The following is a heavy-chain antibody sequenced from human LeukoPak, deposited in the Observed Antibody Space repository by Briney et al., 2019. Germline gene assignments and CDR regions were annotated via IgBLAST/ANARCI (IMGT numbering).Heavy chain of an antibody. CDR3: ARVYSYGCDLDY. Sequence: PSQTLSLTCTVSGGSISSGGYYWSWIRQHPGKGLEWIGYIYYSGSTYYNPSLKSRVTISVDTSKNQFSLKLSSVTAADTAVYYCARVYSYGCDLDYWGQGTLVTVSS. CDR2: IYYSGST. J-gene: IGHJ4*02. D-gene: IGHD5-18*01. V-gene: IGHV4-31*03. CDR1: GGSISSGGYY.